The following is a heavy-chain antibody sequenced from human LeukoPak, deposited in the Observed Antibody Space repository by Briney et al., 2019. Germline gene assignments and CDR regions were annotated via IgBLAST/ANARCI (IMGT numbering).Heavy chain of an antibody. CDR2: IYYSGST. CDR3: ARRGAYGDYALDYFDY. CDR1: GGSISSSSYY. J-gene: IGHJ4*02. V-gene: IGHV4-39*07. D-gene: IGHD4-17*01. Sequence: PSETLSLTCTVSGGSISSSSYYWGWIRQPPGKGLEWIGSIYYSGSTYYNPSLKSRVTISVDTSKNQFSLKLSSVTAADTAVYYCARRGAYGDYALDYFDYWGQGTLVTVSS.